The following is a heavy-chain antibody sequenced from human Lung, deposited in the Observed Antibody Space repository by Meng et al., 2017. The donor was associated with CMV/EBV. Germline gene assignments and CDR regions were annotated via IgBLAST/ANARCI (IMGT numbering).Heavy chain of an antibody. Sequence: GESLKISCAASGFTFSTYNMNWVRQAPGKGLEWVSSINSSSYYIYYADSVKGRFTISRDNAKNSLYLQMNSLRAEDTAIYYCARDRGHDSGGYYDASDIWGQGTMVTVSS. V-gene: IGHV3-21*01. CDR1: GFTFSTYN. CDR2: INSSSYYI. D-gene: IGHD3-22*01. CDR3: ARDRGHDSGGYYDASDI. J-gene: IGHJ3*02.